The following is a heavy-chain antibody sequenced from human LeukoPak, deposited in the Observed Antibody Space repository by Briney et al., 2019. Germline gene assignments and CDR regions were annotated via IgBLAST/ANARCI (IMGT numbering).Heavy chain of an antibody. V-gene: IGHV3-7*04. J-gene: IGHJ2*01. CDR2: IKQGGSEK. CDR1: GFTFSSYW. Sequence: GGSLRLSCAASGFTFSSYWMSWVRQAPGKGLEWVANIKQGGSEKFYVDSVKGRFTISRDNAKKSLYLQMNSLRAEDTAVYYCARDTWGYFDLWGRGTQVTVSS. CDR3: ARDTWGYFDL. D-gene: IGHD7-27*01.